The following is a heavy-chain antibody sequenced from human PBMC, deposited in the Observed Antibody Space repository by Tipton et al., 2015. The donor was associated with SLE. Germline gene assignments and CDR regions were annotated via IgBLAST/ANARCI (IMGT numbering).Heavy chain of an antibody. V-gene: IGHV3-30*18. D-gene: IGHD6-19*01. J-gene: IGHJ4*02. CDR3: AKDCSGWYYYFDY. CDR2: ISYDGSNK. CDR1: GFTFSSYG. Sequence: SLRLSCAASGFTFSSYGMHWVRQAPGKGLEWVAVISYDGSNKYYADSVKGRFTISRDNSKNTLYLQMNSLRAEDTAVYYCAKDCSGWYYYFDYWGQGTLVTVSS.